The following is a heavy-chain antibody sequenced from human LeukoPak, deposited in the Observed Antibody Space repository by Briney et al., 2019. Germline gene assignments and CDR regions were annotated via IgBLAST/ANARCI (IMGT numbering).Heavy chain of an antibody. D-gene: IGHD6-13*01. CDR2: IASDGRDK. V-gene: IGHV3-30*18. J-gene: IGHJ4*02. CDR3: AKDLQIGAAVYYFDY. Sequence: GGSLRLSCAASGFIFSKYAMHWVRQAPGKGLEWVAVIASDGRDKHHADSVKGRFTISRDNSKNIVYLQMNSLRPEDTAIYFCAKDLQIGAAVYYFDYWGQGTLVTVSS. CDR1: GFIFSKYA.